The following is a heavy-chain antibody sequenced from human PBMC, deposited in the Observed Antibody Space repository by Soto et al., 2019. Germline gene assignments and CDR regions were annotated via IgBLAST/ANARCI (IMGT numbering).Heavy chain of an antibody. CDR1: GYSFTSYW. D-gene: IGHD2-15*01. Sequence: GESLKISCKGSGYSFTSYWISWVRQMPGKGLEWMGRIDPSDSYTNYSPSFQGHVTISADKSISTAYLQWSSLKASDTAMYYCARRHRGSSYHHYNSDYWGQGTLVTVSS. CDR2: IDPSDSYT. J-gene: IGHJ4*02. CDR3: ARRHRGSSYHHYNSDY. V-gene: IGHV5-10-1*01.